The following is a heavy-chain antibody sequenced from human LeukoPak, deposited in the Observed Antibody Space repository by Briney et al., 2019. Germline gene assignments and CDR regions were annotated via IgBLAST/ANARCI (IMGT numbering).Heavy chain of an antibody. CDR3: ARGPALLRYFDWLLLPEYYFDY. Sequence: ASVKVSCKASGYTFTSYYMHWVRQAPGQGLEWMGIINPSGGSTSYAQKFQGRVTMTRGTSTSTVYMELSSLRSEDTAVYYCARGPALLRYFDWLLLPEYYFDYWGQGTLVTVSS. D-gene: IGHD3-9*01. CDR2: INPSGGST. CDR1: GYTFTSYY. V-gene: IGHV1-46*01. J-gene: IGHJ4*02.